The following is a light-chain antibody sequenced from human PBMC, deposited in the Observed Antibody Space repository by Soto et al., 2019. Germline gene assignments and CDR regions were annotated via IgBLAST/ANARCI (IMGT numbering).Light chain of an antibody. CDR2: LNN. J-gene: IGLJ2*01. CDR3: AAWDDNLHGPI. CDR1: SPSIAGNT. V-gene: IGLV1-44*01. Sequence: QSVLTQPPSASGTPGQRVTISCSVSSPSIAGNTVNWYQRVPGTAPKLLIYLNNQRPSGVPDRFSGSKSGTSASLAISALQSEDEAAYYCAAWDDNLHGPIFGGGTKLTVL.